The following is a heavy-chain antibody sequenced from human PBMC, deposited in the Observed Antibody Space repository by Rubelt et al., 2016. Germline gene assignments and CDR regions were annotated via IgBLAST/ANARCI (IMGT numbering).Heavy chain of an antibody. V-gene: IGHV1-3*01. J-gene: IGHJ4*02. Sequence: QVQLVQSGAEVKKPGASVKVSCKASGYTFTSYAMHWVRQAPGQRLEWMGWINAGNGNTKYSQKFQGRVAITRDTSASTAYMELRSLRSDDTAVYYCARYLGIEGDFDYWGQGTLVTVSS. D-gene: IGHD7-27*01. CDR3: ARYLGIEGDFDY. CDR2: INAGNGNT. CDR1: GYTFTSYA.